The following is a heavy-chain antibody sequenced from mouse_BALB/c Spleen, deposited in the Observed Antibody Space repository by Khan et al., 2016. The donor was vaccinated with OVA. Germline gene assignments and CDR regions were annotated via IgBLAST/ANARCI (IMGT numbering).Heavy chain of an antibody. J-gene: IGHJ3*01. CDR3: ARGGGTAPFAY. CDR2: ISDLAYTI. Sequence: EVQLQESGGGLVQPGGSRKLSCAASGFTFSDYGMAWVRQAPGKGPEWVAFISDLAYTIYYADTVTGRFTISRENAKNTLYLEMSSLRSEDTASYYWARGGGTAPFAYWGLGTLVTVSA. D-gene: IGHD1-2*01. CDR1: GFTFSDYG. V-gene: IGHV5-15*02.